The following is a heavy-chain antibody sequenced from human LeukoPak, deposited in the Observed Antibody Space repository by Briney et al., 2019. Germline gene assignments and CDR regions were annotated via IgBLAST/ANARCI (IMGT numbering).Heavy chain of an antibody. V-gene: IGHV4-39*07. CDR2: IYTSGST. D-gene: IGHD6-13*01. Sequence: PSETLSLTCTVSGGSMIRTDYYWGWIRQPPGKGLEWIGRIYTSGSTNYNPSLKSRVTMSVDTSNNQFSLKLSSVTAADTAVYYCARDSSSWYLDYWGQGTLVTVSS. CDR1: GGSMIRTDYY. J-gene: IGHJ4*02. CDR3: ARDSSSWYLDY.